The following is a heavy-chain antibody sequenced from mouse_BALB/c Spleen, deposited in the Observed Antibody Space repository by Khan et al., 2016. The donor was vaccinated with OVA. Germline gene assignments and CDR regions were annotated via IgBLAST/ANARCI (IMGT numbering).Heavy chain of an antibody. J-gene: IGHJ3*01. Sequence: VQLQVSGAELARPGASVKMSCKASGYTFTSYTIHWIQQSPGQGLEWIGYINPSNGYTNYNQKFKDKATLTTDKSSTTAYLQLSSLTSDDSAVYNCVRYGCYHRNDGWFAYWGQGTLVTVSA. CDR2: INPSNGYT. CDR1: GYTFTSYT. D-gene: IGHD2-14*01. V-gene: IGHV1-4*01. CDR3: VRYGCYHRNDGWFAY.